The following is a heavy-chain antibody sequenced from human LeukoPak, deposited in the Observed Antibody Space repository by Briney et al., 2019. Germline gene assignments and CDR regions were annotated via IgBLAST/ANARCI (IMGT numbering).Heavy chain of an antibody. CDR2: ISGSGGST. CDR3: AKAYCSSTSCSDY. Sequence: GGSLRLSCAASGFTFSSYAMTWVRQAPGKGLEWVSAISGSGGSTYYADSVKGRFTISRDNSKNTLYLQMNSLRAEDTAVYYCAKAYCSSTSCSDYWGQGTLVTVSS. J-gene: IGHJ4*02. CDR1: GFTFSSYA. V-gene: IGHV3-23*01. D-gene: IGHD2-2*01.